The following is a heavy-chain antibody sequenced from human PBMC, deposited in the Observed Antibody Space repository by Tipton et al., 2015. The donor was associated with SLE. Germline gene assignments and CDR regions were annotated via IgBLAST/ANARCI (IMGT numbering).Heavy chain of an antibody. Sequence: GSLRLSCAASGFTFNNYVMMWVRQAPGKGLEWVSALYSGGSSTSYADSVKGRFTISRDDAQNSLFLQLNSLRAADTAVYYCARASLSTSTWTLDAFDIWGQGTMVTVSS. V-gene: IGHV3-23*05. CDR3: ARASLSTSTWTLDAFDI. CDR2: LYSGGSST. D-gene: IGHD2-2*01. CDR1: GFTFNNYV. J-gene: IGHJ3*02.